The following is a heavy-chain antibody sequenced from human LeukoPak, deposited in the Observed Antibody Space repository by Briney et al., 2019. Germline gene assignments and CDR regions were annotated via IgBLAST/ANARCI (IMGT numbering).Heavy chain of an antibody. J-gene: IGHJ4*02. Sequence: VASVKVSCKASGYTFTGYFMNWVPQAPGQGLEWMGWINPNSGDTTYAQKFQGRVTMTRDTSTSTAYMELSRLRSDDTAVYYCARAQYYYPHHYYVYWGQGTLVTVSS. V-gene: IGHV1-2*03. CDR3: ARAQYYYPHHYYVY. CDR1: GYTFTGYF. D-gene: IGHD3-10*01. CDR2: INPNSGDT.